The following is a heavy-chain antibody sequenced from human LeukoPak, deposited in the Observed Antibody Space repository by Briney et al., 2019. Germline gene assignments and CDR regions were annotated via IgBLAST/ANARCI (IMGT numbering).Heavy chain of an antibody. CDR2: ISYDGSNK. CDR1: GFTSSSYA. J-gene: IGHJ4*02. D-gene: IGHD3-10*01. V-gene: IGHV3-30-3*01. Sequence: GGSLRLSCAASGFTSSSYAMHWVRQAPGKGLEWVAVISYDGSNKYYADSVKGRFTISRDNSKNTLYLQMNSLRAEDTAVYYCAAPLWFGESSFDYWGQGTLVTVSS. CDR3: AAPLWFGESSFDY.